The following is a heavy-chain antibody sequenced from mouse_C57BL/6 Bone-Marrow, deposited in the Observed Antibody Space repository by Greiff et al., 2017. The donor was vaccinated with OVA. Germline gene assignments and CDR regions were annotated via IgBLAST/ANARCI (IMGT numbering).Heavy chain of an antibody. Sequence: QVQLQQSGAELVRPGTSVKVSCKASGYAFTNYLIEWVKQRPGQGLEWIGVINPGSGGTTYNEKFKGKATLTADKSSSTAYMQLSSLTSEDSAVYCCARSGITTVTYFDYWGQGTTLTVSS. CDR2: INPGSGGT. V-gene: IGHV1-54*01. CDR1: GYAFTNYL. J-gene: IGHJ2*01. D-gene: IGHD1-1*01. CDR3: ARSGITTVTYFDY.